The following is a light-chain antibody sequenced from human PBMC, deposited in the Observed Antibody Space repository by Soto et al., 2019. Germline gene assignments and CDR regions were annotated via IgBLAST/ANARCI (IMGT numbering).Light chain of an antibody. CDR1: QSVSSSY. J-gene: IGKJ3*01. CDR2: GAS. Sequence: ELVITQSPATISVSPGERATLSCRASQSVSSSYLAWYQQKPGQAPRLPIYGASSRATGIPDRFSGSGSGRDFTLTNSSLEPEYFAVYYCQQYCISLTFGRGAQVDIK. CDR3: QQYCISLT. V-gene: IGKV3-20*01.